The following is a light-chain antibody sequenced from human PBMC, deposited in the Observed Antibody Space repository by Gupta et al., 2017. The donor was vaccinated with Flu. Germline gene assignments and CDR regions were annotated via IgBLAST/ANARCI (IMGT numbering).Light chain of an antibody. CDR1: NIGSQS. J-gene: IGLJ2*01. V-gene: IGLV3-21*02. CDR3: QVWDSSSDHPV. Sequence: SYVLTQPPSVSVAPGQTARITCGGNNIGSQSVHWYQQKPGQAPVLVVYDDTDRPSGIPERFSGSNSGNTATLTFSRVEAGDEADFYCQVWDSSSDHPVFGGGTKLTVL. CDR2: DDT.